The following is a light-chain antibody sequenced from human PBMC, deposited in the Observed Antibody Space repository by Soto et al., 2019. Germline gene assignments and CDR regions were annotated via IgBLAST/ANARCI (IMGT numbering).Light chain of an antibody. CDR2: SAS. J-gene: IGKJ5*01. CDR3: QQYDIWPIT. Sequence: EIVMTQSPATLSVSPGERATLSCRASQSVSSNLAWHQQKPGQAPRLLIYSASTRATGIPARFSGSGSGTEFTLTISRLLSEDIAVYYCQQYDIWPITSGQGTRLEIK. CDR1: QSVSSN. V-gene: IGKV3-15*01.